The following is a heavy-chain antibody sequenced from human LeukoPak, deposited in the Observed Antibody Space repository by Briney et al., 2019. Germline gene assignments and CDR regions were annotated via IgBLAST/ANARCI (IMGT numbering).Heavy chain of an antibody. CDR3: ARVGGYCSSTSCYSSPRRYGMDV. J-gene: IGHJ6*02. D-gene: IGHD2-2*01. CDR2: INHSGST. CDR1: GGSFSGYY. V-gene: IGHV4-34*01. Sequence: PSETLSLTCAVYGGSFSGYYWSWIRQPLGKGLEWIGEINHSGSTNYNPSLKSRVTISVDTSKNQFSLKLSSVTAADTAVYYCARVGGYCSSTSCYSSPRRYGMDVWGQGTTVTVSS.